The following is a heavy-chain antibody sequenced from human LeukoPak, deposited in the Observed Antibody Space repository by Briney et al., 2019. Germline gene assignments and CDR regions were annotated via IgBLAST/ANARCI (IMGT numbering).Heavy chain of an antibody. CDR3: ARKKLEVVATYDY. V-gene: IGHV1-2*02. CDR2: INPHSDDP. J-gene: IGHJ4*02. Sequence: ASVKVSCMASGYTFHGYYIHWVRQAPGQGLEGMGWINPHSDDPTYAQKFQGRITMTRDTSISTAYMELSSLTSDDTAVYYCARKKLEVVATYDYWGQGTLVTVSS. CDR1: GYTFHGYY. D-gene: IGHD2-15*01.